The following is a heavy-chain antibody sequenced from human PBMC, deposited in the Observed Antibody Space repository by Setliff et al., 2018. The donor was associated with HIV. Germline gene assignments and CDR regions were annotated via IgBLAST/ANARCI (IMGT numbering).Heavy chain of an antibody. J-gene: IGHJ3*02. CDR1: GFSFTKYG. Sequence: GASVKVSCKASGFSFTKYGFSWVRQAPGQGLEWMGWISAYNGNTNYGQKLQGRVTMTTDTTSSTAYMELRSLRSDDTAMYYCTRIRAAALLNAFDIWGQGTMVTVSS. D-gene: IGHD2-15*01. V-gene: IGHV1-18*01. CDR2: ISAYNGNT. CDR3: TRIRAAALLNAFDI.